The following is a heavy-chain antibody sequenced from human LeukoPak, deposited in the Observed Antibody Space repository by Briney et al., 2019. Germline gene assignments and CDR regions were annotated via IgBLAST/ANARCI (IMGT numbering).Heavy chain of an antibody. V-gene: IGHV3-23*01. CDR2: ISGSGGST. D-gene: IGHD6-13*01. Sequence: GGSLRLSCAASGFTFSSYAMSWVRQAPGKGLEGVSAISGSGGSTYYADSVKGRFTISRDNSKNTLYLQMNSLRAEDTAVYYCATPQGRWYVLSHYYYMDVWGKGTTVTVSS. J-gene: IGHJ6*03. CDR3: ATPQGRWYVLSHYYYMDV. CDR1: GFTFSSYA.